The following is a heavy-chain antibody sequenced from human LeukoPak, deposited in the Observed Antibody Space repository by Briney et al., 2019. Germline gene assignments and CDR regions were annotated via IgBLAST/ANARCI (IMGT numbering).Heavy chain of an antibody. D-gene: IGHD5-12*01. Sequence: SETLSLTCTVSGGSISSYYWSWIRQPPGKGLEWIGYIYHSGSTYYNPSLKSRVTISVDTSKNQFSLKLSSVTAADTAVYYCARDSGGYDFYYWGQGTLVTVSS. V-gene: IGHV4-59*01. CDR3: ARDSGGYDFYY. CDR1: GGSISSYY. J-gene: IGHJ4*02. CDR2: IYHSGST.